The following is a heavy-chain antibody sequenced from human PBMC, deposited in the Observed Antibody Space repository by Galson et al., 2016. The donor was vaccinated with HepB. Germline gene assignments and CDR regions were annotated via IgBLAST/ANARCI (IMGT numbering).Heavy chain of an antibody. CDR3: ARLTISSGWPRSDF. CDR2: ISGYNGDT. V-gene: IGHV1-18*01. J-gene: IGHJ4*02. D-gene: IGHD6-19*01. Sequence: WVRQAPGQGLEWMGWISGYNGDTRSAQNFQGRVTLTMDTSTSTAYMEMRNLRSDDTAVYFCARLTISSGWPRSDFWGQGTLVAVSS.